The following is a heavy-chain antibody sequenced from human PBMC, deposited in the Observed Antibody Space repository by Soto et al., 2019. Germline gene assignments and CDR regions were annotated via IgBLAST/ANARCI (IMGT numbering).Heavy chain of an antibody. CDR2: IYWADDK. CDR3: AYSGVGVWGNVYGCFNF. V-gene: IGHV2-5*02. D-gene: IGHD2-8*02. CDR1: GFSLSTSGVG. J-gene: IGHJ4*02. Sequence: QITLKECGPTLLKPTQTLTLTCTFSGFSLSTSGVGVGWIRQPPGKALEWLALIYWADDKRYSQSLKRRLTLTKETSITPVVMTMPNMDPVDTGEYYCAYSGVGVWGNVYGCFNFWGRVTLVSVSS.